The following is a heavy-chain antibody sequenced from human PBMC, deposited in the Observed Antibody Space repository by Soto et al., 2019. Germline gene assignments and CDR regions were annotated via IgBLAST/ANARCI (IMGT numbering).Heavy chain of an antibody. CDR1: GYTFTSYG. D-gene: IGHD6-6*01. Sequence: QVQLVQSGAEVKKPGASVKVSCKASGYTFTSYGISWVRQAPGQGLEWMGWISAYNGNTNYAQKLQGRVTMTTDTSTSTGYMELRSLRSDDTAVYYCARTLTEIAAAWVYFDYWGEGTLVTVSS. CDR2: ISAYNGNT. J-gene: IGHJ4*02. CDR3: ARTLTEIAAAWVYFDY. V-gene: IGHV1-18*01.